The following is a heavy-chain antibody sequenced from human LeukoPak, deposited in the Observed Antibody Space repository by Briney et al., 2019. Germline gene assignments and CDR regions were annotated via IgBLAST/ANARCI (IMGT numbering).Heavy chain of an antibody. V-gene: IGHV4-59*08. J-gene: IGHJ3*02. CDR2: IYYSGST. CDR1: GGSISSYY. Sequence: SETLSLTCTVSGGSISSYYWSWIRQPPGKGLEWIGYIYYSGSTNYNPSLKSRVTISVDTSKSQFSLNLNSVTAADTAVYYCARRVSLYAAFDIWGLGTLVTVSS. D-gene: IGHD3-16*02. CDR3: ARRVSLYAAFDI.